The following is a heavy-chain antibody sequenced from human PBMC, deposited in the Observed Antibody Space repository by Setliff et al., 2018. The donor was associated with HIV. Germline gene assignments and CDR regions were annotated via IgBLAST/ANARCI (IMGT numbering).Heavy chain of an antibody. J-gene: IGHJ3*01. D-gene: IGHD2-15*01. CDR1: GDSIGYYY. Sequence: SETLSLTCTVSGDSIGYYYWSWIRQPAGRGLEWMGRIHTSGSTNYNPSLTSRVTLSVDTSKNQFFLKLTSLSAADTAVYYCARDRIEVVVDGPHDVFDVWGRGTTGTVSS. V-gene: IGHV4-4*07. CDR2: IHTSGST. CDR3: ARDRIEVVVDGPHDVFDV.